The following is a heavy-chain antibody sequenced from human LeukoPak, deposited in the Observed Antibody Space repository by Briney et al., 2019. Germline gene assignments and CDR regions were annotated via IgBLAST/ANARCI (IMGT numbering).Heavy chain of an antibody. CDR3: ASVRFLEWSPHDY. J-gene: IGHJ4*02. V-gene: IGHV1-18*04. Sequence: ASVKVSCKASGYTFTGYYMHWVRQAPGQGLEWMGWISAYNGNTNYAQKLQGRVTMTTDTSTSTAYMELRSLRSDDTAVYYCASVRFLEWSPHDYWGQGTLVTVSS. CDR1: GYTFTGYY. D-gene: IGHD3-3*01. CDR2: ISAYNGNT.